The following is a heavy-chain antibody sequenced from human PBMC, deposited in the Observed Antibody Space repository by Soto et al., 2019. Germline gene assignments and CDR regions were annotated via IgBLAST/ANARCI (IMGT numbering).Heavy chain of an antibody. Sequence: SETLSLTCTVSGGSISSYYWSWIRQPPGKGLEWIGYIYYSGSTNYNPSLKSRVTISVDTSKNQFSLKLSSVTAADTAVYYCARDNWNYAQYYYGMDVWGQGTTVTVSS. CDR3: ARDNWNYAQYYYGMDV. CDR1: GGSISSYY. J-gene: IGHJ6*02. V-gene: IGHV4-59*01. D-gene: IGHD1-7*01. CDR2: IYYSGST.